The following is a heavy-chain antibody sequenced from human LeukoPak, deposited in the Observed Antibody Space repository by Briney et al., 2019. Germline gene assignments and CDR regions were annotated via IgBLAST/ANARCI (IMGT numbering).Heavy chain of an antibody. CDR3: ARGSITIFGVVPGGTYNWFDP. J-gene: IGHJ5*02. D-gene: IGHD3-3*01. CDR2: ISSSGSTI. CDR1: GFTFSSYE. V-gene: IGHV3-48*03. Sequence: PGGSLRLSCAASGFTFSSYEMNWVRQAPGKGLEWVSYISSSGSTIYYADSVKGRFTISRDNAKNSLYLQMNSLKAEDTAVYYCARGSITIFGVVPGGTYNWFDPWGQGTLVTVSS.